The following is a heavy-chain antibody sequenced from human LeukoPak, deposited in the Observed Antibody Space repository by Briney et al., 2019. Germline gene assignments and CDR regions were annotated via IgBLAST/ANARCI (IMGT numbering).Heavy chain of an antibody. Sequence: GGSLRLSCAASGFTFSSYSMNWVRKAPGKGLEWVSSISSSSSYIYYADSVKGRFTISRDNAKNSLYLQMNSLRAEDTAVYYCASLGSTRDYWGQGTLVTVSS. CDR2: ISSSSSYI. V-gene: IGHV3-21*01. J-gene: IGHJ4*02. CDR3: ASLGSTRDY. D-gene: IGHD2-2*01. CDR1: GFTFSSYS.